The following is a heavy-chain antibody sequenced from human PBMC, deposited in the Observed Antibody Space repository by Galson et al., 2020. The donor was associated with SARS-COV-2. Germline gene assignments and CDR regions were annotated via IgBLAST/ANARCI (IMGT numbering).Heavy chain of an antibody. CDR2: SHFTGST. D-gene: IGHD3-10*01. CDR1: GDSIAGDVHY. V-gene: IGHV4-61*09. J-gene: IGHJ6*02. Sequence: SETLSLTCTVSGDSIAGDVHYWSWIRQPAGKGLEWMGQSHFTGSTSYNPSLRGRVTMSVHTSEKQLSLKLSSVTAADTAVYFCARHIPIRGVFGMDVWGRGTTVTVSS. CDR3: ARHIPIRGVFGMDV.